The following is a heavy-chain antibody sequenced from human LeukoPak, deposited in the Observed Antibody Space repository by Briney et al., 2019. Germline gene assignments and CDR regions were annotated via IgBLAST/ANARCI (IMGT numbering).Heavy chain of an antibody. CDR2: IYYSGST. V-gene: IGHV4-59*11. CDR1: GGSISNHY. D-gene: IGHD3-22*01. CDR3: ARADYDISVGY. J-gene: IGHJ4*02. Sequence: SETLSLTCSVSGGSISNHYWSWIRQPPGKGLEWIGYIYYSGSTNYNPSLKSRVSISVDTSKNQFSLKLRSVTAADTAVYYCARADYDISVGYWGQGTLVTVSS.